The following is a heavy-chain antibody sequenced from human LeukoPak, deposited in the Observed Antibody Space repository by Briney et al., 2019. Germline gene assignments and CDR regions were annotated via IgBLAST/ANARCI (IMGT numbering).Heavy chain of an antibody. CDR2: IHYSGST. V-gene: IGHV4-39*07. CDR1: GGSLSSSSYY. Sequence: PLETLSLTCTVPGGSLSSSSYYWGWIRHPPGKGLEWIGSIHYSGSTYYNPSLKTRVTISVDTSKNQFSLKLRSGTAADVAVCYCARVGVGIADDWGQGTLVTVSS. J-gene: IGHJ4*02. CDR3: ARVGVGIADD. D-gene: IGHD2-21*01.